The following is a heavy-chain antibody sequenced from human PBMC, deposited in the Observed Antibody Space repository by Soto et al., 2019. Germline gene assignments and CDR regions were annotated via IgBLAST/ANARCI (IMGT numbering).Heavy chain of an antibody. V-gene: IGHV3-30-3*01. CDR2: ISDDGNTK. D-gene: IGHD3-22*01. Sequence: QVQLVESGGGVVQPGTSLRLSCAASGFSFSTYAMYWVRQAPGRGLEWVAVISDDGNTKYYADSVKGRFTISRDNSRNTLYLQMYSLRTEDAAVYYCASSYYYDSGGYYPFDYWDQGTLVTVSS. CDR3: ASSYYYDSGGYYPFDY. J-gene: IGHJ4*02. CDR1: GFSFSTYA.